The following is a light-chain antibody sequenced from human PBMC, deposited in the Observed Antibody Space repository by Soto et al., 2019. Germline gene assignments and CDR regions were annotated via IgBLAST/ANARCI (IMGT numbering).Light chain of an antibody. Sequence: QSALTQPASVSGSPGQSITISCTGTSSDIGGYNYVSWYQQHPGKAPKLIIYEVNNRPSGVSNRFSASKSGSTASLIISGIQAEDEADYYCSSYTTTTTPVFGGGTKVTVL. CDR2: EVN. CDR1: SSDIGGYNY. J-gene: IGLJ3*02. V-gene: IGLV2-14*01. CDR3: SSYTTTTTPV.